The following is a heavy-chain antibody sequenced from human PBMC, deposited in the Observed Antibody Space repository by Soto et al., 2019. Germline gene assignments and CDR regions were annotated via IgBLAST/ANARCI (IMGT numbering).Heavy chain of an antibody. CDR2: IKSDGSST. D-gene: IGHD1-26*01. V-gene: IGHV3-74*01. Sequence: EVQLVESGGGLVQPGGSLRLSCAASGFSFSSYWMHWIRQAPGKGLVWVSRIKSDGSSTTYADSVKGRFTISRDNAKNTLYFQMNSLRAEDTAVYYCATRSSLRPFDIWGQGTMVTVSS. CDR3: ATRSSLRPFDI. J-gene: IGHJ3*02. CDR1: GFSFSSYW.